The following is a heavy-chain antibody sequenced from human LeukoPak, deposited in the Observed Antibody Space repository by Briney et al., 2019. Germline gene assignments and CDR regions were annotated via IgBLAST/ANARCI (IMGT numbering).Heavy chain of an antibody. CDR3: ARSSFIAAAGTNYFDY. CDR1: GFTFSSYG. CDR2: MWYDGSNK. J-gene: IGHJ4*02. Sequence: PGRSLRLSCAASGFTFSSYGMHWVRQAPGKGLEWVAVMWYDGSNKYYADSVKGRFTISRDNSKNTLYLQMNSLRAEDTAVYFCARSSFIAAAGTNYFDYWGQGTLVTVSS. D-gene: IGHD6-13*01. V-gene: IGHV3-33*01.